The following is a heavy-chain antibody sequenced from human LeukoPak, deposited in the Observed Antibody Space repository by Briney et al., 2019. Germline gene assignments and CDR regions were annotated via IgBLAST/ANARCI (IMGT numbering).Heavy chain of an antibody. CDR1: GGTFTTYA. CDR3: ARQNYYSDASGFSMGHFAF. CDR2: IIPMFGRS. D-gene: IGHD3-22*01. Sequence: ASVKVSCKASGGTFTTYAITWVRQAPGQGLEWMGRIIPMFGRSNYAQKFQGRVTITADESTTTTYMELGGLRAEDTAVYYCARQNYYSDASGFSMGHFAFWGQGTLVTVSS. J-gene: IGHJ4*02. V-gene: IGHV1-69*13.